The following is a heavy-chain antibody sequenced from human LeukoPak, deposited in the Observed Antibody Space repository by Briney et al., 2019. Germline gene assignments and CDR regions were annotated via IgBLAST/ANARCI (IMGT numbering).Heavy chain of an antibody. J-gene: IGHJ4*02. CDR2: IIPIFGTA. CDR1: GGTFSSYA. CDR3: AMEYYYDSSGYPMYDY. V-gene: IGHV1-69*05. D-gene: IGHD3-22*01. Sequence: VASVKVSRKASGGTFSSYAISWVRQAPGQGLEWMGRIIPIFGTANYAQKFQGRVTITTDESTSTAYMELSSLRSEDTAVYYCAMEYYYDSSGYPMYDYWGQGTLVTVSS.